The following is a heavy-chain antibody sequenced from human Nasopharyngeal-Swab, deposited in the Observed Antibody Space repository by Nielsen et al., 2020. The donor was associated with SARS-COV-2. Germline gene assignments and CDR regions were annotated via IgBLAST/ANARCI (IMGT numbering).Heavy chain of an antibody. CDR2: ISGSGGST. D-gene: IGHD5-12*01. V-gene: IGHV3-23*01. J-gene: IGHJ4*02. CDR1: GFTFSSYA. Sequence: LSLTCAASGFTFSSYAMSWVRQAPGKGLEWVSAISGSGGSTYYADSVKGRFTISRDKAKNSLYLQMNSLRAEDTAVYYCATHSGYSGYDPFDYWGQGTLVTVSS. CDR3: ATHSGYSGYDPFDY.